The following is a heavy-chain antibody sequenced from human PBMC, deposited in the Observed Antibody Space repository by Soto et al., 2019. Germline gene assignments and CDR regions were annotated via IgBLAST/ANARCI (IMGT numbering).Heavy chain of an antibody. J-gene: IGHJ4*02. V-gene: IGHV4-34*01. CDR2: INHSGST. Sequence: LSLTCAVYGGSFSGYYWSWIRQPPGKGLEWIGEINHSGSTNYNPSLKSRVTISVDTSKNQFSLKLSSVTAADTAVYYCARDKAVARIWDYWGQGTLVTVSS. CDR3: ARDKAVARIWDY. CDR1: GGSFSGYY. D-gene: IGHD6-19*01.